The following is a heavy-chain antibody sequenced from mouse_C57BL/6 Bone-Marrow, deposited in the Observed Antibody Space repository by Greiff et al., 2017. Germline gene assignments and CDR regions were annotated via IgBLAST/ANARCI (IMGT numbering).Heavy chain of an antibody. CDR1: GYTFTSYW. CDR3: AFITTVVDWYFDV. J-gene: IGHJ1*03. Sequence: QVQLQQPGAELVKPGASVKLSCKASGYTFTSYWMHWVKQRPGQGLEWIGMIHPNSGSTNYNEKFKSKATLTVDTSSSTAYMQLSSLTSEDSAVYYCAFITTVVDWYFDVWGTGTTVTVSS. CDR2: IHPNSGST. D-gene: IGHD1-1*01. V-gene: IGHV1-64*01.